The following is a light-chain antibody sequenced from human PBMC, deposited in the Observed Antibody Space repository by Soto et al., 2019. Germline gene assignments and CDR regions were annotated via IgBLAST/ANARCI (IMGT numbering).Light chain of an antibody. CDR1: QSVRNW. V-gene: IGKV1-5*01. CDR3: QQFNIYPLT. CDR2: DSS. J-gene: IGKJ4*01. Sequence: DIQMTQSPSTLFASVGDRVTITCRASQSVRNWLAWYQQKPGRAPQLLIYDSSTLESGVPSRFSGSGSGTDFTLTISSLQPEDFATYYCQQFNIYPLTFGGGTKVDIK.